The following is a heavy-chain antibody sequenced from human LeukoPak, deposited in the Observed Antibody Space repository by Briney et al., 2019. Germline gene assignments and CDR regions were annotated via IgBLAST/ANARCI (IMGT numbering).Heavy chain of an antibody. CDR3: ARVYSGYDPDDY. V-gene: IGHV1-2*02. Sequence: GASVKVSCKASGYTFTGYYMHWVRQAPGQGLEWMGWINPNSGGTNYAQKFQGRVTMTRDTSISTAYMELSRLRSDATAVYYCARVYSGYDPDDYWGQGTLVTVSS. CDR1: GYTFTGYY. D-gene: IGHD5-12*01. CDR2: INPNSGGT. J-gene: IGHJ4*02.